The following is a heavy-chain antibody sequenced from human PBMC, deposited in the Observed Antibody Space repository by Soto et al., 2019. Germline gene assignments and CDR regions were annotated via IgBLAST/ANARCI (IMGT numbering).Heavy chain of an antibody. CDR3: EKDLNSGDDNYYFDY. Sequence: PGVSLRLSCAASGFTFSSYAMSWVRQAPGKGLEWVSAISGSGGSTYYADSVKGRFTISRDNSKNTLYLQMNSLRAEDTAVYYCEKDLNSGDDNYYFDYWGQGTLVNVSS. V-gene: IGHV3-23*01. CDR2: ISGSGGST. CDR1: GFTFSSYA. J-gene: IGHJ4*02. D-gene: IGHD4-17*01.